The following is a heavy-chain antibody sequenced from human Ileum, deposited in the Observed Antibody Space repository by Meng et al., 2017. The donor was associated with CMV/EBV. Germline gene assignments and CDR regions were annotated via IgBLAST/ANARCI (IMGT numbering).Heavy chain of an antibody. CDR1: GFTFSSYA. CDR3: AKGSAYTIFGVEGDY. J-gene: IGHJ4*02. D-gene: IGHD3-3*01. CDR2: ISGSGGST. V-gene: IGHV3-23*01. Sequence: SGFTFSSYAMSWVRQAPGKGLEWVSAISGSGGSTYYADSVKGRFTISRDNSKNTLYLQMNSLRAEDTAVYYCAKGSAYTIFGVEGDYWGQGTLVTVSS.